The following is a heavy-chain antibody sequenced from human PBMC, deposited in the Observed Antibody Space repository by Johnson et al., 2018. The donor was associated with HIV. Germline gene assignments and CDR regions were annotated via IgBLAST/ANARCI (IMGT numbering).Heavy chain of an antibody. CDR1: GFTFDDYA. CDR3: AKDRGDLGMGGDAFDI. CDR2: ISWNSGSI. D-gene: IGHD7-27*01. Sequence: VQLVESGGGLVQPGRSLRLSCAASGFTFDDYAMHWVRQAPGKGLEWVSGISWNSGSIGYADSVKGRFTIYRDNAKNSLYLQMNSLRAEDQALYYCAKDRGDLGMGGDAFDIWGQGTMVTVSS. J-gene: IGHJ3*02. V-gene: IGHV3-9*01.